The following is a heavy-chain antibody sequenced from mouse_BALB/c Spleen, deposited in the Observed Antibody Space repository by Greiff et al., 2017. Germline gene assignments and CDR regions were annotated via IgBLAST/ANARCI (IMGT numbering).Heavy chain of an antibody. CDR1: GYSITSGYY. Sequence: EVKLMESGPGLVKPSQSLSLTCSVTGYSITSGYYWNWIRQFPGNKLEWMGYISYDGSNNYNPSLKNRISITRDTSKNQFFLKLNSVTTEDTATYYCARGGLRLIFFAYWGQGTLVTVSA. CDR3: ARGGLRLIFFAY. D-gene: IGHD2-4*01. J-gene: IGHJ3*01. V-gene: IGHV3-6*02. CDR2: ISYDGSN.